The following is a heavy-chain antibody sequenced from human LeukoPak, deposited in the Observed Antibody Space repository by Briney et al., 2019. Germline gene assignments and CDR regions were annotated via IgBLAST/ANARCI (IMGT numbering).Heavy chain of an antibody. J-gene: IGHJ4*02. D-gene: IGHD1-26*01. CDR3: ARDLVVGATWALDY. V-gene: IGHV3-53*01. CDR1: GFIVSNNY. CDR2: IYSGGTT. Sequence: PGGSLRLSCAASGFIVSNNYMNWVRQAPGEELEWVSVIYSGGTTYYADSVKGRFTISRDNSKNTLYLQMNSLRAEDTAVYYCARDLVVGATWALDYWGQGTLVTVSS.